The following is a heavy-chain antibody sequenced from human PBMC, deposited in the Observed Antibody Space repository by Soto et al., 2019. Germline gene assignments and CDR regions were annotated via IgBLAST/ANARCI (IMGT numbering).Heavy chain of an antibody. Sequence: QVQLVQSGAEVKKPGSSVKVSCKASGGTFSSYTISWVRQAPGQGLEWMGRIIPILGIANYAQKFQGRVTITADKYTGTVYMELSSLRSEHTSGYYCAWVCGGSFYSMGRDYFDDWGQGTLVTVSS. V-gene: IGHV1-69*02. CDR2: IIPILGIA. D-gene: IGHD2-15*01. CDR3: AWVCGGSFYSMGRDYFDD. J-gene: IGHJ4*02. CDR1: GGTFSSYT.